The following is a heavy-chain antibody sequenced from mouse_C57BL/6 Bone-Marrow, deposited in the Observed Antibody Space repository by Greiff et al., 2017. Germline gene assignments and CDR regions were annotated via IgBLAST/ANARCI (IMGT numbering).Heavy chain of an antibody. J-gene: IGHJ4*01. CDR2: IDPSDSYP. Sequence: QVQLKQPGAELVMPGASVKLSCKASGYTFTSYWLHWVKQRPGQGLEWIGEIDPSDSYPNYNQKFKGKSTLTGDKSSSTAYMQHSSLTSEDSAVYYCVKEPKRGDSNYEAMDYWGQGTSVTVSS. CDR3: VKEPKRGDSNYEAMDY. V-gene: IGHV1-69*01. D-gene: IGHD2-5*01. CDR1: GYTFTSYW.